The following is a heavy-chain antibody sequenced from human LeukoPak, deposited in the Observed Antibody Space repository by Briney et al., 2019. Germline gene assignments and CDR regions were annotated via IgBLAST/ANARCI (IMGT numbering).Heavy chain of an antibody. V-gene: IGHV3-30*03. CDR2: ISSDGNDK. D-gene: IGHD5-12*01. J-gene: IGHJ4*02. CDR3: TTKVIRGNSGDDYDD. CDR1: GVTFSSYG. Sequence: GGSLRLSCAASGVTFSSYGMHWVRQAPGKGLEWVALISSDGNDKLYGDSVKGRFTISRDDSKSTLYLQMNSLRAEDTAVYHCTTKVIRGNSGDDYDDWGQGTLVTVSS.